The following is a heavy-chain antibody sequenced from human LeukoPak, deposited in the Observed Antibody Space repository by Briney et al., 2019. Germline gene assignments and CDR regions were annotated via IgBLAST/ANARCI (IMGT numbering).Heavy chain of an antibody. CDR2: INGSGGST. CDR1: GFTFSSQV. D-gene: IGHD5-24*01. J-gene: IGHJ4*02. Sequence: PGGSLRLSCAASGFTFSSQVMSWVRQAPGKGLEWVSAINGSGGSTYYADSVKGRFTISRDNSKKTLYLKMNSLGGEDTAVYYCAKERGGYFIDYWGQGTLVTVSS. V-gene: IGHV3-23*01. CDR3: AKERGGYFIDY.